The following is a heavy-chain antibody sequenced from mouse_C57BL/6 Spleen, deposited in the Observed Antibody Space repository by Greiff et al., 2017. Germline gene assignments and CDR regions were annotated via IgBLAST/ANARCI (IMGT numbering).Heavy chain of an antibody. Sequence: EVMLVESGGGLVKPGGSLKLSCAASGFTFSSYTMSWVRQTPEKRLEWVATISGGGGNTYYPDSVKGRFTISRDNAKNTLYLQMSSLRSEDTALYYCARLFTTVVANAMDYWGQGTSVTVSS. J-gene: IGHJ4*01. D-gene: IGHD1-1*01. CDR2: ISGGGGNT. CDR1: GFTFSSYT. V-gene: IGHV5-9*01. CDR3: ARLFTTVVANAMDY.